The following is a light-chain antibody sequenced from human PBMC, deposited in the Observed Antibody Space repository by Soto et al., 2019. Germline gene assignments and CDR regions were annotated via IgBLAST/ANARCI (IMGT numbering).Light chain of an antibody. Sequence: QSVLTQPPSASGSPGQSVTISCTGTSSDIGGYDYVSWYQQHPGKAPKLIIYEVNNRPSGVPDRFSGSKSGNTASLIVSGLQAEDEADYYCSSYAGSNNLVFAGGTKVTVL. CDR2: EVN. V-gene: IGLV2-8*01. CDR3: SSYAGSNNLV. J-gene: IGLJ3*02. CDR1: SSDIGGYDY.